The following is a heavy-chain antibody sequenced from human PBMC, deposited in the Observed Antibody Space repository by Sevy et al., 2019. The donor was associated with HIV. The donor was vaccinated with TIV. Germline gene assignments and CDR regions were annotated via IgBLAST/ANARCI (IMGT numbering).Heavy chain of an antibody. Sequence: GGSLRLSCEASGFTFSSSWMSWVRQAPGKGLEWVANIKEVGSGKFYVDSVKGRFTISRDNTKNSLYLQMNSLRAEDTAVYYCARVGGYYSSYPIDDWGQGTLVTVSS. CDR3: ARVGGYYSSYPIDD. CDR2: IKEVGSGK. V-gene: IGHV3-7*03. D-gene: IGHD4-4*01. J-gene: IGHJ4*02. CDR1: GFTFSSSW.